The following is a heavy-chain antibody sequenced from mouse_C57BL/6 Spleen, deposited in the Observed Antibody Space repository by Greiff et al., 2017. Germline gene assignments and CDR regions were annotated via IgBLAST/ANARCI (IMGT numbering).Heavy chain of an antibody. V-gene: IGHV5-6*02. CDR1: GFTFSSYG. Sequence: DVMLVESGGDLVKPGGSLKLSCAASGFTFSSYGMSWVRQTPDKRLEWVATISSGGRYTYYPDSGKGRVTISRDNAENTLYLQMSSLKSEDTAMYYCARQGVIYYDSEEYYVDYWGQGTTLTVSS. D-gene: IGHD2-4*01. J-gene: IGHJ2*01. CDR2: ISSGGRYT. CDR3: ARQGVIYYDSEEYYVDY.